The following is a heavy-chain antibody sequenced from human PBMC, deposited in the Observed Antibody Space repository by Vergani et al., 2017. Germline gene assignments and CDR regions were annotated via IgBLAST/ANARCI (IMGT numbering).Heavy chain of an antibody. Sequence: EVQLLESGGNLVQTGGSLRLSCAASGLTFSTYDMHWVRQATGKGLEWVSAIVTAGDTYYPGSVKSRFTISRENAKNSLYLQMNGLRAGDTAVYYCARRDSSSPALDYWGQGTLVTVSS. CDR1: GLTFSTYD. CDR3: ARRDSSSPALDY. CDR2: IVTAGDT. D-gene: IGHD6-6*01. V-gene: IGHV3-13*01. J-gene: IGHJ4*02.